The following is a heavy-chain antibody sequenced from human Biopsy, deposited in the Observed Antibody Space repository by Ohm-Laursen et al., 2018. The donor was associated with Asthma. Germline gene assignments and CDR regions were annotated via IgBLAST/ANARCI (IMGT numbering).Heavy chain of an antibody. J-gene: IGHJ3*01. CDR1: GYNFISFA. Sequence: ASVKVSCKASGYNFISFAIHWVRQAPGQRPEWMGWVNTGNGDTKYSQKFQGRVTITRDTSAGTAYMELRSLRSEDTATYYCARTYYDFLTGQVKDVFGVWGQGTMVTVSS. D-gene: IGHD3-9*01. CDR3: ARTYYDFLTGQVKDVFGV. V-gene: IGHV1-3*04. CDR2: VNTGNGDT.